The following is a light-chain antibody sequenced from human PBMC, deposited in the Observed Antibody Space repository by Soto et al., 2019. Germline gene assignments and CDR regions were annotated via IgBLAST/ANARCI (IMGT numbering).Light chain of an antibody. CDR1: RDDIGAYDY. J-gene: IGLJ1*01. CDR2: EVT. V-gene: IGLV2-14*01. CDR3: CSYVGSYTYV. Sequence: QSALTQPASVSGSPGQSITISCAGTRDDIGAYDYVSWYQQHPGNAPKLLVYEVTNRPSGVSDRFSGSKSGNTASLTISGLQAEDEADYYCCSYVGSYTYVFGTGTKLTVL.